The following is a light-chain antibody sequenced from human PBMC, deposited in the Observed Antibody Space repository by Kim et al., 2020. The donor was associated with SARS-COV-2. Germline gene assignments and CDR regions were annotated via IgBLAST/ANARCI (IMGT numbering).Light chain of an antibody. V-gene: IGKV3-20*01. CDR1: QSVRSSD. CDR3: QQYGTSPWT. J-gene: IGKJ1*01. Sequence: SREERAALSCRASQSVRSSDLAWYQQKSGQAPRLLIYGASSRATGIPDRFSGSGSGTDFTLTISRLEPEDFAVYYCQQYGTSPWTFGQGTKVDIK. CDR2: GAS.